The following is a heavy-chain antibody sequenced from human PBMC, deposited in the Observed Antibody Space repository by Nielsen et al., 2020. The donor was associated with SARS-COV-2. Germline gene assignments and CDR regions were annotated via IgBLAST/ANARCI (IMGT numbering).Heavy chain of an antibody. CDR1: GGSFSSNDW. D-gene: IGHD2-2*01. CDR2: VSHSGSI. Sequence: SETLSLTCVVSGGSFSSNDWWTWVRQSPGKGLEWIGEVSHSGSINYNPSLKSRVTLSMDKSKRQFSLRLTSVSAADTAVYFCARGDLVVVPSPILGLGPFFYYFYLDVWGKGTTVIVSS. J-gene: IGHJ6*03. V-gene: IGHV4-4*02. CDR3: ARGDLVVVPSPILGLGPFFYYFYLDV.